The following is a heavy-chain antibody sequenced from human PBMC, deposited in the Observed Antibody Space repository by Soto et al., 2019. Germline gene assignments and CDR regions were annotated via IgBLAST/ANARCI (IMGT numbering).Heavy chain of an antibody. Sequence: GGSLRLSCAASGFTFSSYAMSWVRQAPGKGLEWVAVIWYDGSNKYYADSVKGRFTISRDNSKNTLYLQMKSLRAEDTAVYYCARKESRAAAAGTYYYYGMDVWGQGTTVTVSS. CDR3: ARKESRAAAAGTYYYYGMDV. D-gene: IGHD6-13*01. J-gene: IGHJ6*02. CDR1: GFTFSSYA. CDR2: IWYDGSNK. V-gene: IGHV3-33*08.